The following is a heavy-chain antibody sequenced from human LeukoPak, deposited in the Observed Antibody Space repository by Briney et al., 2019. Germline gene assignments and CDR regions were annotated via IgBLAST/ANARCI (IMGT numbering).Heavy chain of an antibody. D-gene: IGHD3-3*01. CDR2: MNPNSGNT. Sequence: ASVKVSCKASGYTFTSYDINWVRQATGQGLEWMGWMNPNSGNTGYAQKFQGRVTMTTDTSTSTAYMELRSLRSDDTAVYYCARSLRFLEWGGGNLDYWGQGTLVTVSS. CDR3: ARSLRFLEWGGGNLDY. J-gene: IGHJ4*02. V-gene: IGHV1-8*01. CDR1: GYTFTSYD.